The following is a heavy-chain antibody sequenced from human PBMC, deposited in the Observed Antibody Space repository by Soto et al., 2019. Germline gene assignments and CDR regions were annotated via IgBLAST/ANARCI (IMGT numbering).Heavy chain of an antibody. CDR1: GYIFSNYG. D-gene: IGHD7-27*01. V-gene: IGHV3-30*18. Sequence: QVQLVESGGGVVQPGRSLRLSCAASGYIFSNYGMHWVRQAPGKGLEGVAVTSYDGSKKYYADSVKGRFTISKDNSTNTVYLQMNSLRIEDTAVSYCAKWGLSGHGMDVWGQGTTVTVSS. CDR2: TSYDGSKK. J-gene: IGHJ6*02. CDR3: AKWGLSGHGMDV.